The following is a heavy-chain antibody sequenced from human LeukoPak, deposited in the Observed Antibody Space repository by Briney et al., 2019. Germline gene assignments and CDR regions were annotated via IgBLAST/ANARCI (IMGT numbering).Heavy chain of an antibody. CDR1: GGSISSSSYY. J-gene: IGHJ3*01. V-gene: IGHV4-39*01. Sequence: PSETLSLTCTVSGGSISSSSYYWGWIRQPPGKGLEWIGSIYYSGSTYYNPSLKSRVTISVDTSKSQFSLKLSSVTAADTAVYYCARQVADGGAQTAWGQGTMVTVSS. CDR2: IYYSGST. D-gene: IGHD2-21*01. CDR3: ARQVADGGAQTA.